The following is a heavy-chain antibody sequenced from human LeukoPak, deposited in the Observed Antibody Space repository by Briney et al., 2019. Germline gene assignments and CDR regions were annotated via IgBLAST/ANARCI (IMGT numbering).Heavy chain of an antibody. CDR3: AAMFWSGYYTGVDY. Sequence: SETLSLTCTVSGGSISSSSYYWGWIRQPPGKGLEWIGSIYYSGSTYYNPSLKSRVTISVDTSKNQFSLKLSSVTAADTAVYYCAAMFWSGYYTGVDYWGQGTLVTVSS. CDR1: GGSISSSSYY. CDR2: IYYSGST. J-gene: IGHJ4*02. D-gene: IGHD3-3*01. V-gene: IGHV4-39*01.